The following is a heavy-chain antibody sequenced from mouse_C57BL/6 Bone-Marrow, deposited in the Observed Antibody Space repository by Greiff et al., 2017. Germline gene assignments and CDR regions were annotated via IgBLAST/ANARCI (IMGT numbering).Heavy chain of an antibody. CDR3: TAYEYSWFAY. D-gene: IGHD2-4*01. V-gene: IGHV14-4*01. Sequence: VQLQQSGAELVRPGASVKLSCTASGFNIKDDYMHWVKQRPEQGLEWIGWIDPENGDTEYASKFQGKATITADTSSNTAYLQLSSLTSEDTAVYYCTAYEYSWFAYWGQGTLVTVSA. J-gene: IGHJ3*01. CDR2: IDPENGDT. CDR1: GFNIKDDY.